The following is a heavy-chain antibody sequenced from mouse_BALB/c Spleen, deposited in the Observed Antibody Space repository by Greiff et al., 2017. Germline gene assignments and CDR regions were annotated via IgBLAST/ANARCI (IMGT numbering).Heavy chain of an antibody. J-gene: IGHJ4*01. Sequence: EVQLVESGGDLVKPGGSLKLSCAASGFTFSSYGMSWVRQTPDKRLEWVATISSGGSYTYYPDSVKGRFTISRDNAKNTLYLQMSSLKSEDTAMYYCAKYTTAEVGTDYYAMDYWGQGTSVTVSS. CDR3: AKYTTAEVGTDYYAMDY. D-gene: IGHD1-1*01. CDR2: ISSGGSYT. V-gene: IGHV5-6*01. CDR1: GFTFSSYG.